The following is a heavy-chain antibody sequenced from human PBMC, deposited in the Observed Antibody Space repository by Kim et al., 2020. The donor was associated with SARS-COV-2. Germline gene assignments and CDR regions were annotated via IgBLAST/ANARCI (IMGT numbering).Heavy chain of an antibody. CDR3: AITYYYDSSGYYLDY. J-gene: IGHJ4*02. CDR2: LSTNTGNP. D-gene: IGHD3-22*01. V-gene: IGHV7-4-1*02. Sequence: ASVKVSCKASRYTFTSYAMNWVRQAPGQGLEWMGWLSTNTGNPTYAQGFTGRFVFSLDTSVSTAYLQISSLKAEDTAVYYCAITYYYDSSGYYLDYWGQGTLVTVSS. CDR1: RYTFTSYA.